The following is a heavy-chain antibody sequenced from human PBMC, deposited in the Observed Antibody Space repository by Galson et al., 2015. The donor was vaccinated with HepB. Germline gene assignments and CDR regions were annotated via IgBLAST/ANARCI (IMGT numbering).Heavy chain of an antibody. CDR3: ARYDYGDYVTDYYYYYGMDV. CDR2: ISSSSSYI. CDR1: GFTFSSYS. D-gene: IGHD4-17*01. V-gene: IGHV3-21*01. Sequence: SLRLSCAASGFTFSSYSMNWVRQAPGKGLEWVSSISSSSSYIYYADSVKGRFTISRDNAKNSLYLQMNSLRAEDTAVYYCARYDYGDYVTDYYYYYGMDVWGQGTMVTVSS. J-gene: IGHJ6*02.